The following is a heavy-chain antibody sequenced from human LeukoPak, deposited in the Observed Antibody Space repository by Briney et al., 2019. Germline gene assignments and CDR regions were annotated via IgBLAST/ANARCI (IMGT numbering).Heavy chain of an antibody. CDR3: ARDYYDSSGPHNYFDY. J-gene: IGHJ4*02. CDR1: GFTFSSYG. CDR2: IWYDGTNK. D-gene: IGHD3-22*01. Sequence: GGSLRLSCAASGFTFSSYGMHWVRQAPGKGLEWVAVIWYDGTNKDYADSVRGRFTISRDNAKNTLYLQMNSLRAEDTAVYYCARDYYDSSGPHNYFDYWGQGTLVTVSS. V-gene: IGHV3-33*01.